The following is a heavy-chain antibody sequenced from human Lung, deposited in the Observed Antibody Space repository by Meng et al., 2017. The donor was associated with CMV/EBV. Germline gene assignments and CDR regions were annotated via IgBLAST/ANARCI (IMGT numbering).Heavy chain of an antibody. Sequence: SGFTFSSYAMHWVRQAPGKGLEWVAVISYDGSNKYYADSVKGRFTISRDNSKNTLYLQMNSLRAEDTAVYYCARDHGYSHGSGWFDPWGQGTLVTVSS. V-gene: IGHV3-30*04. D-gene: IGHD5-18*01. J-gene: IGHJ5*02. CDR3: ARDHGYSHGSGWFDP. CDR1: GFTFSSYA. CDR2: ISYDGSNK.